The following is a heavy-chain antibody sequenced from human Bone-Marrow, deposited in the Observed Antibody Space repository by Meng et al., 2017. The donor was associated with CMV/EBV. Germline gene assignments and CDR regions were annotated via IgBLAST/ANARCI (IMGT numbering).Heavy chain of an antibody. Sequence: GGSLRLSCTASGFTFGDYAMSWVRQAPGKGLEWVGFIRSKAYGGTTEYAASVKGRFTISRDDSKSIAYLQMNSLKTEDTAVYYCTRDIVPAAIFYYGMDVWGQGTTVTVSS. CDR1: GFTFGDYA. D-gene: IGHD2-2*02. J-gene: IGHJ6*02. V-gene: IGHV3-49*04. CDR3: TRDIVPAAIFYYGMDV. CDR2: IRSKAYGGTT.